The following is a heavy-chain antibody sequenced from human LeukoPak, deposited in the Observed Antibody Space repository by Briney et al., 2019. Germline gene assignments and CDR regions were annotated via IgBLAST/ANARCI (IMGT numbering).Heavy chain of an antibody. J-gene: IGHJ4*02. Sequence: GGSLRLSCAASGFTFSSYGMHWVRQAPGKGLEWVAVISYDGSNKYYADSVKGRFTISRDNSKNTLYLQMNSLRAEGTAVYYCARRAGAYSHPYDYWGQGTLVTVSS. CDR2: ISYDGSNK. CDR3: ARRAGAYSHPYDY. V-gene: IGHV3-30*05. CDR1: GFTFSSYG. D-gene: IGHD4/OR15-4a*01.